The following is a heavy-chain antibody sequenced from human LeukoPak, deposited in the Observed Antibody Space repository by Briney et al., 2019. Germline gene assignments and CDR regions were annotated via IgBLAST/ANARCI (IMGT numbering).Heavy chain of an antibody. J-gene: IGHJ4*02. CDR2: IYYSGST. CDR3: ARGLGSGSHSPFDY. Sequence: PSETLSLTCTVSGGSISSYYWNWIRQPPGKGLEWIGYIYYSGSTNYNSSLESRVTISVDASKNQFSLKLSSVTAADTAVYYCARGLGSGSHSPFDYWGQGTLVTVSS. V-gene: IGHV4-59*01. CDR1: GGSISSYY. D-gene: IGHD1-26*01.